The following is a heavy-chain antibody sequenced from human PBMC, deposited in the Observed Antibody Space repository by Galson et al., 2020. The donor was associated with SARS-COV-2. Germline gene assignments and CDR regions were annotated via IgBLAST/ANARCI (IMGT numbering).Heavy chain of an antibody. V-gene: IGHV3-9*01. CDR1: GFTFDDYA. CDR3: AKVNYYCSGSQNAFDI. J-gene: IGHJ3*02. CDR2: ISWNSGSI. D-gene: IGHD3-10*01. Sequence: GGSLRLSCAASGFTFDDYAMHWVRQAPGKGLEWVSGISWNSGSIGYADSVKGRFTISRDNAKNSLYLQMNSLRAEDTALYYCAKVNYYCSGSQNAFDIWGQGTMVTVSS.